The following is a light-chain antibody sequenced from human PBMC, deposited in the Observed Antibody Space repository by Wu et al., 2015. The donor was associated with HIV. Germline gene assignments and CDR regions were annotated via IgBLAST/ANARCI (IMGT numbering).Light chain of an antibody. J-gene: IGKJ1*01. CDR2: GAT. CDR3: VQDFFLWT. V-gene: IGKV1-6*02. Sequence: AIQMTQSPSSLSASVGDRVTFTCRASQGIRNDVSWFQQKPGKAPKLLIYGATTLQTGVPSRFCGTGLGTDFSLTISSLQPEDSATYYCVQDFFLWTFGQGTKGGDQT. CDR1: QGIRND.